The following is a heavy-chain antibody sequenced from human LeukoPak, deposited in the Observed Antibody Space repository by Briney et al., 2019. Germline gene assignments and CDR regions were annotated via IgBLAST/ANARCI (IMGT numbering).Heavy chain of an antibody. CDR2: ISAYNGNT. V-gene: IGHV1-18*01. J-gene: IGHJ4*02. Sequence: ASVKVSCKVSGYSLSELSTPWVRQAPGQGLEWMGWISAYNGNTNYTQKLQGRVTMTTDTSTTTAYLELRSLRSDDTAGYYCAKERRSSGWCRDFNYWGQGTLVTVSS. CDR3: AKERRSSGWCRDFNY. CDR1: GYSLSELS. D-gene: IGHD6-19*01.